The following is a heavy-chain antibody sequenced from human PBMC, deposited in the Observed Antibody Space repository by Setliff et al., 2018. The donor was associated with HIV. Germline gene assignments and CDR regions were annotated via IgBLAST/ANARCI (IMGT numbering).Heavy chain of an antibody. CDR1: GYTFTDYY. CDR2: IDPEDDET. J-gene: IGHJ5*02. V-gene: IGHV1-69-2*01. Sequence: GASVKVSCKVSGYTFTDYYLHWVQQAPGKGLEWVGLIDPEDDETLFAEKFQDRVTMTRDTSTSTVYMELSSLRSEDTAVYYCARVRYCSGGSCYGGEYWFDPWGQGTPVTVSS. D-gene: IGHD2-15*01. CDR3: ARVRYCSGGSCYGGEYWFDP.